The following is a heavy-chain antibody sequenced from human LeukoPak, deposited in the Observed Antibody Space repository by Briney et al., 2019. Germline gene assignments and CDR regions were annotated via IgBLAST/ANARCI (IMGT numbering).Heavy chain of an antibody. CDR2: IRPMNSDV. J-gene: IGHJ3*02. D-gene: IGHD6-25*01. Sequence: GESLQISCQGSGYNFNTYWVAWVRQLPGKGLEWMGIIRPMNSDVRYSPSFQGQVTISADRSINTAYLQWSSLTASDTAMYYCARRSGAADAFDIWGQGTMATVSS. V-gene: IGHV5-51*01. CDR1: GYNFNTYW. CDR3: ARRSGAADAFDI.